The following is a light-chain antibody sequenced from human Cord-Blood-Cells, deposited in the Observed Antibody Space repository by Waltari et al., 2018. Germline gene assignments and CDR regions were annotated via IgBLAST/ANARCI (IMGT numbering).Light chain of an antibody. CDR3: CSYAGSYLWV. CDR1: SSDVGGYIY. CDR2: DVS. V-gene: IGLV2-11*01. Sequence: QSALTQPRSVSGSPGQSVPISCPGPSSDVGGYIYVSWYQQHPGKAPKLMIYDVSKRPSGVPDRFSGSKSGNTASLTISGLQAEDEADYYCCSYAGSYLWVFGGGTKLTVL. J-gene: IGLJ3*02.